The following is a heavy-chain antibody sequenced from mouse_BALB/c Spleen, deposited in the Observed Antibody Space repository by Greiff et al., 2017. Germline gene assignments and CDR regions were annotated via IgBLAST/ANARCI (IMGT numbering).Heavy chain of an antibody. CDR2: IDPFNGGT. CDR3: ARAGGNWAWFAY. J-gene: IGHJ3*01. Sequence: VQLQQSGPELMKPGASVKISCKASGYSFTSYYMHWVKQSHGKSLEWIGYIDPFNGGTSYNQKFKGKATLTVDKSSSTAYMHLSSLTSEDSAVYYCARAGGNWAWFAYWGQGTLVTVSA. CDR1: GYSFTSYY. V-gene: IGHV1S135*01. D-gene: IGHD4-1*01.